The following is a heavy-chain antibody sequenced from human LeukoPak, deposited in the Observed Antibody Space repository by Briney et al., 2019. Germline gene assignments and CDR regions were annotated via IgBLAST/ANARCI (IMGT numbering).Heavy chain of an antibody. V-gene: IGHV3-21*01. CDR1: GFTFSSYS. CDR2: ISSSSSYI. Sequence: GGSLRLSCAASGFTFSSYSMNWVRQAPGKGLEWVSSISSSSSYIYYADSVKGRFTISRDNAKNSLYLQMNSLRAEDTAVYYCARDSGYYYGSGSYYNPGAFDIWGQGTMVTVSS. J-gene: IGHJ3*02. D-gene: IGHD3-10*01. CDR3: ARDSGYYYGSGSYYNPGAFDI.